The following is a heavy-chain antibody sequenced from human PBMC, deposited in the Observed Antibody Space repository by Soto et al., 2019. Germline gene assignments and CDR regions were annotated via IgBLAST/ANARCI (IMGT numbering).Heavy chain of an antibody. CDR2: IYSSGST. J-gene: IGHJ6*02. D-gene: IGHD2-2*02. V-gene: IGHV4-61*01. Sequence: QVQLQESGPGLVKPSETLSLTCTVSGGSVSSDTHYWSWIRQPPGKRLEWIGFIYSSGSTNYNPSLQSRVKMSVDTSKYQFSLKLRSVIVADTAVYHCARFVRSCSGTTCYTRADVWGQGPTVTVSS. CDR1: GGSVSSDTHY. CDR3: ARFVRSCSGTTCYTRADV.